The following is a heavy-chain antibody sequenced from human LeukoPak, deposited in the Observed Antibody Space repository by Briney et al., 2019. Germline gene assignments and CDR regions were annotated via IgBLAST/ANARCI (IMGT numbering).Heavy chain of an antibody. CDR2: ISRSSRHI. D-gene: IGHD6-19*01. CDR1: GVTFSRYN. CDR3: ARDAQWLVPEGYHYYMDG. Sequence: GGSLRLSCAGSGVTFSRYNMNWFRQAPGKGLERVSSISRSSRHIFYADSVKGRFTISRDNAKNSLFLQMNSLRAEDTAVYYCARDAQWLVPEGYHYYMDGWGKGTTVTVS. J-gene: IGHJ6*03. V-gene: IGHV3-21*01.